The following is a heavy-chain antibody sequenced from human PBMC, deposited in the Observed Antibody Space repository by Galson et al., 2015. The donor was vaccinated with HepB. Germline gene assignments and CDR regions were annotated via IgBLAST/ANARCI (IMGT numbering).Heavy chain of an antibody. CDR1: GFSFSKYV. CDR2: ISVSGIST. Sequence: SLRLSCAGSGFSFSKYVMSWVRQAPGKGLEWVAAISVSGISTNYADSVKGRLGISRDNTNNTVYLQMDNLRVDDSAVYYCAKGDSSLWSGPPDYWGQGSLVTVSS. V-gene: IGHV3-23*01. D-gene: IGHD3-3*01. CDR3: AKGDSSLWSGPPDY. J-gene: IGHJ4*02.